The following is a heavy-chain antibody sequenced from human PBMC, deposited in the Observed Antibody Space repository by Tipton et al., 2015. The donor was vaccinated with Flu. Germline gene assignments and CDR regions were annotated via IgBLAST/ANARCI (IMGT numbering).Heavy chain of an antibody. D-gene: IGHD2-21*01. Sequence: TLSLTCAVYGGPIRGYYWNWIRQFPGKGLEWIGFVYYTGSTNYKSSLKSRVTISTDTSTNQVSLKMNSVIAADTAVYYCARGPPGPSIRAYYFDIWGQGALVTVSS. J-gene: IGHJ4*02. CDR2: VYYTGST. V-gene: IGHV4-59*01. CDR3: ARGPPGPSIRAYYFDI. CDR1: GGPIRGYY.